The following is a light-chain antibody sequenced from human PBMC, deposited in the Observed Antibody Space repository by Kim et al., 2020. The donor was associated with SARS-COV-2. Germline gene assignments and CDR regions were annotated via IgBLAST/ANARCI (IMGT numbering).Light chain of an antibody. CDR1: SLRTYY. CDR2: GKN. V-gene: IGLV3-19*01. Sequence: SSELTQDPAVSVALGQTVRITCQGDSLRTYYASWYQQKPGQAPILVLYGKNNRPSGIPDRFSGSSSGNTASLTVTGAQAVDEADYYCNSRDKSGNHVVFGGGTKVTVL. J-gene: IGLJ2*01. CDR3: NSRDKSGNHVV.